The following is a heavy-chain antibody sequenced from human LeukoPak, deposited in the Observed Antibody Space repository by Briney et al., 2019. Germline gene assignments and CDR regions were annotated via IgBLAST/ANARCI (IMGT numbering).Heavy chain of an antibody. D-gene: IGHD4-11*01. CDR3: ARVLQGYYYYYMDV. CDR2: IYYSGST. J-gene: IGHJ6*03. V-gene: IGHV4-34*01. Sequence: SETLSLTCAVYGGSFSGYYWGWIRQPPGKGLEWIGSIYYSGSTYYNPSLKSRVTISVDTSKNQFSLKLSSVTAADTAVYYCARVLQGYYYYYMDVWGKGTTVTVSS. CDR1: GGSFSGYY.